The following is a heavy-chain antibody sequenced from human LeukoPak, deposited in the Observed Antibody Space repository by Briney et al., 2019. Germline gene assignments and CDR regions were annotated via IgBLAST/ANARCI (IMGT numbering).Heavy chain of an antibody. J-gene: IGHJ6*03. CDR2: ISSSGSTI. CDR3: AFLSRIAVAGVSGYYYYMDV. CDR1: GFTFSDYY. Sequence: AGGSLRLSCAASGFTFSDYYMSWIRQAPGKGLEWVSYISSSGSTIYYADSVKGRFTISRDNAKNSLYLQMNSLRAEDTAVYYCAFLSRIAVAGVSGYYYYMDVWGKGTTVTISS. D-gene: IGHD6-19*01. V-gene: IGHV3-11*01.